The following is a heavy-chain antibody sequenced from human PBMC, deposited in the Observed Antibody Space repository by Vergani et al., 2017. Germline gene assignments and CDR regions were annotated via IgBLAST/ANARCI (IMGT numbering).Heavy chain of an antibody. Sequence: EVQLVQSGAEVKKPGESLKISCKGSGYSFTSYWIGWVRQMPGKGLEWMGIIYPGDSDTRYSPSFQGQVTISADKSISTADLQWSSLTASDTAMYYCVSHTGGDYGTPGGFDSGGQGTMVAVSS. V-gene: IGHV5-51*03. D-gene: IGHD4-17*01. J-gene: IGHJ3*02. CDR1: GYSFTSYW. CDR2: IYPGDSDT. CDR3: VSHTGGDYGTPGGFDS.